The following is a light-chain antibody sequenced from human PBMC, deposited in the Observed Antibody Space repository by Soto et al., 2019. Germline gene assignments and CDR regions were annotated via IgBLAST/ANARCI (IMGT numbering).Light chain of an antibody. CDR3: QQSYSSPQMYT. V-gene: IGKV1-39*01. J-gene: IGKJ2*01. CDR1: QTISSS. CDR2: AAS. Sequence: DIQMTQSPSSLSAPVGDRVTITCRASQTISSSLNWYQQKPGKAPDLLIDAASNLQSGVPSRFSGSGSGSDFTLTISSLQPEDFATYYCQQSYSSPQMYTSGQGTRLEIK.